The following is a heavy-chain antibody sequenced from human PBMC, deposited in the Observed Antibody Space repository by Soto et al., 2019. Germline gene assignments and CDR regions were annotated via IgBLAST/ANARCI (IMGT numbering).Heavy chain of an antibody. V-gene: IGHV3-23*01. D-gene: IGHD3-3*02. J-gene: IGHJ2*01. CDR2: ISGSGFKK. CDR1: AVILETCC. Sequence: RGSRRLWWGGSAVILETCCMSLFRQPLGKGLEWISSISGSGFKKYYADSVKGRFTISRDNSKSTVYLELNNLSAEDTAVYHCAKNQGVELVSFYADHRVLHSVHTRRSTDL. CDR3: AKNQGVELVSFYADHRVLHSVHTRRSTDL.